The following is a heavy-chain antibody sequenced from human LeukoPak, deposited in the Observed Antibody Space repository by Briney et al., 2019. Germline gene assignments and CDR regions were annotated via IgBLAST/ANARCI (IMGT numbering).Heavy chain of an antibody. CDR3: ARDDYGNWFDP. J-gene: IGHJ5*02. D-gene: IGHD3-16*01. Sequence: GSLRLSCAASGFTFSSYWMSWVRQAPGKGLEWVSRINSDGSNTSYADSVKGRFTISKDNAKNSLYLQMNSLRAEDTAVYYCARDDYGNWFDPWGQGTLVIVSS. CDR1: GFTFSSYW. V-gene: IGHV3-74*01. CDR2: INSDGSNT.